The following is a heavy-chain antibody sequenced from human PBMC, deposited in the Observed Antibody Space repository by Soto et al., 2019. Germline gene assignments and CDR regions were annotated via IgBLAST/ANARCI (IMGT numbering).Heavy chain of an antibody. CDR1: GFTFGAYA. CDR2: IGGTGSDT. Sequence: QFLESGGGLVQPGGSLRAHCVPSGFTFGAYAMSGVRQVPGKGLDRVSSIGGTGSDTYYAASVKGGFTISRANSKSTLYLQMNNLRVDDTAIYYCAKDAVPYNGKWDWFDTWGQGTLVTVSS. J-gene: IGHJ5*02. D-gene: IGHD1-20*01. V-gene: IGHV3-23*01. CDR3: AKDAVPYNGKWDWFDT.